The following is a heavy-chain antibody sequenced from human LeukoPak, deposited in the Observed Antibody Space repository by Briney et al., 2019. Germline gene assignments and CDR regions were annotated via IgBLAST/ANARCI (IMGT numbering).Heavy chain of an antibody. J-gene: IGHJ4*02. V-gene: IGHV3-21*01. CDR2: ISSSSSYI. CDR1: GFTFSSYS. D-gene: IGHD5-12*01. Sequence: GGSLRLSCAASGFTFSSYSMNWVRQAPGKGLEWVSSISSSSSYIYYADSVKGRFTISRDNAKNSLYLQMNSLRAEDTAVYYCARLLRASGVDYWGQGTLVTVSS. CDR3: ARLLRASGVDY.